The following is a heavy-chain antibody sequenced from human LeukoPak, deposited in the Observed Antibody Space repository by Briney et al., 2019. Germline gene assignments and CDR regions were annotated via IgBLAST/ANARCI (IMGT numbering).Heavy chain of an antibody. V-gene: IGHV3-53*01. J-gene: IGHJ4*02. Sequence: GGSLRLSCAASGFTVSSNYMSWVRQAPGKGLEWVSVIYSGGSTYYADSVKGRFTISRDNSKNTLYLQMNSLRAEDTAVYYCVKGGDGSIPFDYWGQGTLVTVSS. D-gene: IGHD5-24*01. CDR3: VKGGDGSIPFDY. CDR2: IYSGGST. CDR1: GFTVSSNY.